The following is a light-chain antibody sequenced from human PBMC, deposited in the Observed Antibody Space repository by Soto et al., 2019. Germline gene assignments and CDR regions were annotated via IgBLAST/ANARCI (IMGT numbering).Light chain of an antibody. CDR1: QSISSY. V-gene: IGKV1-39*01. CDR3: QQSYSTPPFT. CDR2: AAS. Sequence: DIQMTQSPSSLSASVGDRVTITCRASQSISSYLNWYQQKPGKAPKLLIYAASSLQSGVPSRFSGSGSGTDFTLNISSLQPEDFATYYCQQSYSTPPFTIGPGTKVDIK. J-gene: IGKJ3*01.